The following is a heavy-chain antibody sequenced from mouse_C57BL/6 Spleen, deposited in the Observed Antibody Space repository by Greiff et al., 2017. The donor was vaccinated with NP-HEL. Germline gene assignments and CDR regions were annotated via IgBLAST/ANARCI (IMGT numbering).Heavy chain of an antibody. CDR2: IYPGSGNT. V-gene: IGHV1-66*01. CDR1: GYSFTSYY. J-gene: IGHJ2*01. CDR3: ARRSGLYFDY. D-gene: IGHD3-2*02. Sequence: QVQLQQSGPELVKPGASVKISCKASGYSFTSYYIHWVKQRPGQGLEWIGWIYPGSGNTKYNEKFKGKATLTADTSSSTAYMQLSSLTSEDSAVYYCARRSGLYFDYWGQGTTLTVSS.